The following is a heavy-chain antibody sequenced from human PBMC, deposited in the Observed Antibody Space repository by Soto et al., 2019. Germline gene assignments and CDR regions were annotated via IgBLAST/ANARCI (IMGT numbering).Heavy chain of an antibody. Sequence: QVQLVESGGGVVQPGRSLRLSCAASGFTFSSYVMQWVRQAPGKGLEWVAVISYDGSNKYYADSVKGRFTISRDNSKNTLYLQMNSLRAEDTAVYYCARGEVEWEVGYTGDVGGDDHWGQGTLVTVSS. J-gene: IGHJ1*01. CDR1: GFTFSSYV. CDR3: ARGEVEWEVGYTGDVGGDDH. CDR2: ISYDGSNK. V-gene: IGHV3-30-3*01. D-gene: IGHD1-26*01.